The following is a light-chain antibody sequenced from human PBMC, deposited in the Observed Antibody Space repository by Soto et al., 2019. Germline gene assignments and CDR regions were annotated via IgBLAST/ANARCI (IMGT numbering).Light chain of an antibody. Sequence: DSQMTQSPSSLSASVGDRVTITCRASQSISSYLNWYQQQPGKAPKLLIYAASSLQSGVPSRFSGSGSGTDFTLTISSLQPEDFATYYCQQSYSTPLSTYGQGTKLEIK. CDR2: AAS. V-gene: IGKV1-39*01. J-gene: IGKJ2*02. CDR1: QSISSY. CDR3: QQSYSTPLST.